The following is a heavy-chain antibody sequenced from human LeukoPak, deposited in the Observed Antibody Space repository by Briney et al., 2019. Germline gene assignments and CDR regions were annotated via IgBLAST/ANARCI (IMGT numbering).Heavy chain of an antibody. Sequence: PSETLSLTCTVSGGSISSYYWSWIRQPPGKGLEWIGEINHSGSTNYNPSLKSRVTISVDTSKNQFSLKLSSVTAADTAVYYCARGLVMTTVTTFDYWGQGTLVTVSS. J-gene: IGHJ4*02. CDR3: ARGLVMTTVTTFDY. D-gene: IGHD4-11*01. CDR2: INHSGST. V-gene: IGHV4-34*01. CDR1: GGSISSYY.